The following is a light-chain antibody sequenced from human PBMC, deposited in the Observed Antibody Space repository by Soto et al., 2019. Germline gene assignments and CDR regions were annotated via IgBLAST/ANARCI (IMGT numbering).Light chain of an antibody. Sequence: QSALTQPASVSGSSGQSITISCTGTVSDVGGYTYVSWYQQCPGRVPKLMIYEVSYRPSGVSNRFSGSKSGNTASLTISGLQAEDEADYYCSSYTSSSTYVFGTGTKVTV. CDR1: VSDVGGYTY. CDR2: EVS. CDR3: SSYTSSSTYV. J-gene: IGLJ1*01. V-gene: IGLV2-14*01.